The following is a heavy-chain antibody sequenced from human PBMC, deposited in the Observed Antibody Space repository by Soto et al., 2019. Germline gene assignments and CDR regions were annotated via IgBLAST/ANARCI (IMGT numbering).Heavy chain of an antibody. CDR2: IDGSGVGT. Sequence: EVQLLESGGGLVQPGGSLRLSCAASGFTFSSYAMSWVRQAPERGLEWVSLIDGSGVGTYYADSVKGRFTISRDNSKNTLYLQINSLSADDTAVYYCAKREGYGSVDYWGQGTLVTVSS. CDR1: GFTFSSYA. D-gene: IGHD5-18*01. J-gene: IGHJ4*02. CDR3: AKREGYGSVDY. V-gene: IGHV3-23*01.